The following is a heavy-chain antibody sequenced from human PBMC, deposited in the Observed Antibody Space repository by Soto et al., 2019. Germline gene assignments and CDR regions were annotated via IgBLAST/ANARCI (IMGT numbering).Heavy chain of an antibody. CDR3: ARVGYYGSGSYYNYYYYGMDV. V-gene: IGHV1-69*01. Sequence: QVQLVQSGAEVKKPGSSVKVSCTASGGTFSSYAISWVRQAPGQGLEWMGGIIPIFGTANYAQKFQGRVTITADESTSTAYMELSSLRSEDTAVYYCARVGYYGSGSYYNYYYYGMDVWGQGTTVTVSS. J-gene: IGHJ6*02. CDR1: GGTFSSYA. D-gene: IGHD3-10*01. CDR2: IIPIFGTA.